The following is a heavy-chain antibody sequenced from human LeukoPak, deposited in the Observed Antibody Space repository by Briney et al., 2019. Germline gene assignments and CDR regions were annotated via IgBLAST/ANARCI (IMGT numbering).Heavy chain of an antibody. J-gene: IGHJ5*02. CDR1: GFTFSDQS. CDR2: ISYSSITI. D-gene: IGHD1-26*01. CDR3: ARDGGGSQQSNWFDP. Sequence: PGGSLRLSCAASGFTFSDQSMNWVRQAPGKGLEWVSYISYSSITIYYADSVRGRFTISRDNAKNSLYLQMNSLRAEDTAVYYCARDGGGSQQSNWFDPWGQGTLVTVSS. V-gene: IGHV3-48*01.